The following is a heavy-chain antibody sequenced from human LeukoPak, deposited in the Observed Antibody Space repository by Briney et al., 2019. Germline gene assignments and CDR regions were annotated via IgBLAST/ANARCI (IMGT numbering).Heavy chain of an antibody. CDR2: VHTTGGT. CDR3: ARDGATGVLDH. Sequence: SETLSLTCTVYGGSISGHYWSWIRQPAGKEPEWIGRVHTTGGTNYNPSLKSRVAISLDTSQNQVSLNLTAVTAADTAVYFCARDGATGVLDHWGLGTLVTVSS. CDR1: GGSISGHY. J-gene: IGHJ4*02. D-gene: IGHD4/OR15-4a*01. V-gene: IGHV4-4*07.